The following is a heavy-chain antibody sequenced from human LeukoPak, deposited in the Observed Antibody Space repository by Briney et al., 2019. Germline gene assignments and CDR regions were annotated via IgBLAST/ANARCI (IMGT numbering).Heavy chain of an antibody. V-gene: IGHV3-33*01. Sequence: PGGSLRLSCAASGFTFSNYGMHWVRQAPGKGLEWVALIRFDGSHKYYADSVKGRFTISRDNSKSTVYLQMNSLRAEDTAVYYCARSVAATPDYYYGMDVWGQGTTVTVSS. J-gene: IGHJ6*02. CDR1: GFTFSNYG. CDR3: ARSVAATPDYYYGMDV. CDR2: IRFDGSHK. D-gene: IGHD2-15*01.